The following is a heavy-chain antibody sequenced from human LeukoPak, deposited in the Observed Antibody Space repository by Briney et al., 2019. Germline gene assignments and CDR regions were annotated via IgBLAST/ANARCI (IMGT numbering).Heavy chain of an antibody. CDR2: IRYDGSNK. D-gene: IGHD1-26*01. V-gene: IGHV3-30*02. CDR1: GFTFSSYG. Sequence: GGSLRLSCAASGFTFSSYGMHWVRQAPGKGLEWVAFIRYDGSNKYYADSVKGRFTISRDNSKNTLYLQMNSLRAEDTAVYYCARDFSRGSYKGRDYYMDVWGKGTTVTVSS. J-gene: IGHJ6*03. CDR3: ARDFSRGSYKGRDYYMDV.